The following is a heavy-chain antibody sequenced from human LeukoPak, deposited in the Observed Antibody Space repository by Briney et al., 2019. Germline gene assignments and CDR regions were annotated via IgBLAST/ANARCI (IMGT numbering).Heavy chain of an antibody. D-gene: IGHD4-23*01. V-gene: IGHV4-61*01. J-gene: IGHJ2*01. Sequence: SETLSLTCIVSGGSVSSGSYYWRRIRQPPGKGLEWIGYIYNSVRTNYNPSLKSRVTISVDKSKNQFSLKLSSVTAADTAVYYCARDLHGGNSFTSDWYFDLWGRGTLVTVSS. CDR1: GGSVSSGSYY. CDR2: IYNSVRT. CDR3: ARDLHGGNSFTSDWYFDL.